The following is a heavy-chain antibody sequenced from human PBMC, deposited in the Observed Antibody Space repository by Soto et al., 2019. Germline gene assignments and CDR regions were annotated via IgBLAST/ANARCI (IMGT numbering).Heavy chain of an antibody. Sequence: GGSLRLSCAASGFTFSSYGMHWVRQAPGKGLEWVAVISYDGSNKYYADSVKGRFTISRDNSKNTLYLQMNSLRAEDTAVYYWAKDTYSSSWYGFGIDYWGQGTLVTVPS. V-gene: IGHV3-30*18. D-gene: IGHD6-13*01. J-gene: IGHJ4*02. CDR2: ISYDGSNK. CDR3: AKDTYSSSWYGFGIDY. CDR1: GFTFSSYG.